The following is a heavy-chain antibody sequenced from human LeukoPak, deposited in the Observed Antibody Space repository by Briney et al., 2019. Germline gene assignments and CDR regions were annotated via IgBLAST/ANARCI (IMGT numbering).Heavy chain of an antibody. Sequence: ASVKVSCKASGYTFTSYYMHWVRQAPGQGLEWMGWISAYNGNTNYAQKLQGRVTMTTDTSTSTAYMELRSLRSDDTAVYYCARGKRKAAAAHVDYWGQGTLVTVSS. J-gene: IGHJ4*02. V-gene: IGHV1-18*04. CDR2: ISAYNGNT. CDR3: ARGKRKAAAAHVDY. CDR1: GYTFTSYY. D-gene: IGHD6-13*01.